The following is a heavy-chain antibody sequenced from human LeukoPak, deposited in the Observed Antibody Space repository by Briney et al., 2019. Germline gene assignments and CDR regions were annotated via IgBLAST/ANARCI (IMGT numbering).Heavy chain of an antibody. CDR2: IYYNGST. V-gene: IGHV4-39*01. Sequence: PSETLSLTCTVSGGSISSSSYYWGWIRQPPGKGLEWIGSIYYNGSTYYNPSLKSRVTISVDTSKNQFSLKLSSVTAADTAVYYCARPVSGWYLNAFDIWGQGTMVTVSS. D-gene: IGHD6-19*01. J-gene: IGHJ3*02. CDR1: GGSISSSSYY. CDR3: ARPVSGWYLNAFDI.